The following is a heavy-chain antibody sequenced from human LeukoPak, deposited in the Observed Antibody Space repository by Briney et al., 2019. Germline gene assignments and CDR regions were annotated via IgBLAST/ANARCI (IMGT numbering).Heavy chain of an antibody. Sequence: ASVKVSCKASVYTFTGYYMHWVRQAPGQGLEWMGWINPNSGGTNYAQKFQGRVTMTRDTSISTACMELSRLRSDDTAVYYCARDSLDTSLDYWGQGTLVTVSS. CDR1: VYTFTGYY. CDR3: ARDSLDTSLDY. V-gene: IGHV1-2*02. D-gene: IGHD3-9*01. CDR2: INPNSGGT. J-gene: IGHJ4*02.